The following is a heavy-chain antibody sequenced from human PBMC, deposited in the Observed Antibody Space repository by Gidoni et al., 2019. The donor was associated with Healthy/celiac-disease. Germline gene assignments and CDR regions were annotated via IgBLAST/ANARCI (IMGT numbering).Heavy chain of an antibody. V-gene: IGHV4-61*02. D-gene: IGHD6-6*01. Sequence: QVQLQESGPGLVKPSQTLSLTCTVSGGSISSGSYYWSWIRQPAGKGLEWIGRIYTSGSTTYNPSLKSRVTISVDTSKNQFSLKLSSVTAADTAVYYCAGRSIAARPDYWGQGTLVTVSS. CDR2: IYTSGST. J-gene: IGHJ4*02. CDR1: GGSISSGSYY. CDR3: AGRSIAARPDY.